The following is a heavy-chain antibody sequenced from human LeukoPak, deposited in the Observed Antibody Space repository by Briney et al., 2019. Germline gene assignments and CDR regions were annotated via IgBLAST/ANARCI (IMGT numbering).Heavy chain of an antibody. D-gene: IGHD3-22*01. J-gene: IGHJ4*02. CDR3: ARVGSGYYYGGIFDY. CDR2: ISSSSSTI. CDR1: GFTFSSYS. V-gene: IGHV3-48*01. Sequence: PGGSLRLSCAASGFTFSSYSMNWVRQAPGKGLEWVSYISSSSSTIYYADSVKGRFTISRDNAKNSLYLQMNSLRAEDTAVYYCARVGSGYYYGGIFDYWGQGTLVTVSS.